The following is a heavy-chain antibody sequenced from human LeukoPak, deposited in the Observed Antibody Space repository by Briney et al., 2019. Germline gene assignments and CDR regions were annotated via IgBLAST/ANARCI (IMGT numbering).Heavy chain of an antibody. CDR1: GGTFSSYA. CDR3: ARDDVDIVATRAFDY. J-gene: IGHJ4*02. CDR2: ISAYNGNT. Sequence: ASVKVSCKASGGTFSSYAISWVRQAPGQGLEWMGWISAYNGNTNYAQMLQGRVTMTTDTSTSTAYMELRSLRSDDTAVYYCARDDVDIVATRAFDYWGQGTLVTVSS. V-gene: IGHV1-18*01. D-gene: IGHD5-12*01.